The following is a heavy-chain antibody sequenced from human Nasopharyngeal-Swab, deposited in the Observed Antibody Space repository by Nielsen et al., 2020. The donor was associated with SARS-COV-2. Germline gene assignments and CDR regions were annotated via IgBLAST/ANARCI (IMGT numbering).Heavy chain of an antibody. CDR3: ARDGPGYSGYEGGEYFDY. J-gene: IGHJ4*02. Sequence: GVYLEPSWASFGFIFSSYGMYWVRQAPGKGLGWVAVIWYDGSNKYYADSVKGRFTISRDNSKNTLYLQMNSLRAEDTAVYYCARDGPGYSGYEGGEYFDYWGQGTLVTVSS. CDR2: IWYDGSNK. V-gene: IGHV3-33*01. CDR1: GFIFSSYG. D-gene: IGHD5-12*01.